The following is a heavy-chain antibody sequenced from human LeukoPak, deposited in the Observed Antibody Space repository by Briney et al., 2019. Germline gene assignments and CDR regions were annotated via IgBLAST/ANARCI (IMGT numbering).Heavy chain of an antibody. D-gene: IGHD3-22*01. CDR2: IASSGTTI. V-gene: IGHV3-48*03. J-gene: IGHJ4*02. CDR3: ALLAVVSDFDY. Sequence: GGSLRLSCAVSEFPFSVYEMNWVRQAPGKGLEWVSNIASSGTTIYYTDSVKGRFSISRDNAKSSLYLQMNSLRVEDTAVYYCALLAVVSDFDYWGQGALVTVSS. CDR1: EFPFSVYE.